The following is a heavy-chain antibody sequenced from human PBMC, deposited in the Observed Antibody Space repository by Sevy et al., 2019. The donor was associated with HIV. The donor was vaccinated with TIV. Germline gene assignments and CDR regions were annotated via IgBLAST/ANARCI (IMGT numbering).Heavy chain of an antibody. Sequence: GGSLRLSCAASGFTFSNAWMSWVRQAPGKGLEWVGRIKSKTDGGTTDYAAPVKDGYTISRDDSKNRMYLLMNSLKTDDTTVYYCTTDPELVVPAAYAFDIWGQGTMVTVSS. CDR2: IKSKTDGGTT. CDR3: TTDPELVVPAAYAFDI. J-gene: IGHJ3*02. CDR1: GFTFSNAW. D-gene: IGHD2-2*01. V-gene: IGHV3-15*01.